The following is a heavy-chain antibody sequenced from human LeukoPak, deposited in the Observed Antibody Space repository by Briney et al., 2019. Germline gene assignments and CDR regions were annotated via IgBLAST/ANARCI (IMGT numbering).Heavy chain of an antibody. CDR3: ARDLGYYYDSSGY. D-gene: IGHD3-22*01. J-gene: IGHJ4*02. CDR2: ISGSGEST. V-gene: IGHV3-23*01. Sequence: GGSLRLSCEASGFTFSTYAMTWVRQTPGKGLEWVSSISGSGESTYYTDSVKGRFTISRDNSKNTLYLEMNSLRVEDTAVYYCARDLGYYYDSSGYWGQGTLVTVSS. CDR1: GFTFSTYA.